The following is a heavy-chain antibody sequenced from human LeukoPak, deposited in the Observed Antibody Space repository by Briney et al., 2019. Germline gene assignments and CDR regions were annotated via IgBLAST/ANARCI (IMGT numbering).Heavy chain of an antibody. Sequence: PGEALQISCQGSGYRFTNYWIGWVRQMSGKGLEWMGIIYPGDSDTRYSPSFQGQVTISADKSISTAYLQWSSLKASDTAVYYCATTMAGFDYWGQGTLVTVSS. J-gene: IGHJ4*02. CDR3: ATTMAGFDY. V-gene: IGHV5-51*01. CDR2: IYPGDSDT. CDR1: GYRFTNYW. D-gene: IGHD3-10*01.